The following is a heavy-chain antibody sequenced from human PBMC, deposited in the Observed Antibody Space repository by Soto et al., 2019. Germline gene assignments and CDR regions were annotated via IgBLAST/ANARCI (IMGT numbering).Heavy chain of an antibody. CDR2: IYYSGRT. D-gene: IGHD5-12*01. CDR1: GGSISSGAYY. V-gene: IGHV4-31*03. Sequence: QVQLQESGPGLVKPSQTLSLTCTVSGGSISSGAYYWSWIRQHPGKGLEWIGYIYYSGRTYYNPSLKSRVSXPVXXSKNHFSLKLSSVTAADTAVYYCARDSGCNPAFDYWGQGTLVTVSS. J-gene: IGHJ4*02. CDR3: ARDSGCNPAFDY.